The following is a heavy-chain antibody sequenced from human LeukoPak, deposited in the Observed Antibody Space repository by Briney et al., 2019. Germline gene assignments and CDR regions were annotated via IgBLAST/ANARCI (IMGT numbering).Heavy chain of an antibody. CDR2: ISGSGGST. V-gene: IGHV3-23*01. CDR1: GFTFSSYA. CDR3: AKDIGPPGYCSGGSCYSSSY. J-gene: IGHJ4*02. D-gene: IGHD2-15*01. Sequence: PGVSLRLSCATSGFTFSSYAMSWVRQAPGKGLEWVSAISGSGGSTYYADSVKGRFTISRDNSKNTLYLQMNSLRAEDTAVYYCAKDIGPPGYCSGGSCYSSSYWGQGTLVTVSS.